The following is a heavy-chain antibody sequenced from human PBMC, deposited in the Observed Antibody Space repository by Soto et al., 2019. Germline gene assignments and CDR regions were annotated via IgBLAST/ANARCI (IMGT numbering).Heavy chain of an antibody. CDR1: GGTFSSYA. CDR2: IIPIFGTA. J-gene: IGHJ4*02. V-gene: IGHV1-69*13. Sequence: SVKVSCKASGGTFSSYAISWVRQAPGQGLEWMGGIIPIFGTANYAQKFQGRVTITADESTSTAYMELGSLRSEDTAVYYCAPTKHSGCRWSFDYWRQGTLVTVSS. CDR3: APTKHSGCRWSFDY. D-gene: IGHD6-19*01.